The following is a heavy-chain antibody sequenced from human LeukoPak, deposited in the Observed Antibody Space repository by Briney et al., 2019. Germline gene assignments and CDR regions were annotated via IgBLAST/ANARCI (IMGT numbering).Heavy chain of an antibody. CDR1: GFPFCSYS. V-gene: IGHV3-48*02. CDR2: ITSSSITI. Sequence: GGSLRLSCAASGFPFCSYSMNWVRQAPGKGLEWVSYITSSSITIYYADSVKGRFTISRDNAKNSLYLQMNSLRDEDTAVYYCARDSPYGDYPFDYWGQGTLVTVSS. J-gene: IGHJ4*02. CDR3: ARDSPYGDYPFDY. D-gene: IGHD4-17*01.